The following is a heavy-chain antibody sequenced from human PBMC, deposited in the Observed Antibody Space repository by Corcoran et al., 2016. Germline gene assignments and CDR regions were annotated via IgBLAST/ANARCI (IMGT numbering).Heavy chain of an antibody. CDR3: ARGSSGYGYVSDY. J-gene: IGHJ4*02. Sequence: QVQLQESGPGLVKPSETLSLTCTVSGYSISSGYYWGWIRQPPGKGLEWIGSIYHSGSTYFNPSLHRRVTISVDTSKNQFSLKLRSVTAADTAVYYCARGSSGYGYVSDYWGQGSLVTVSS. CDR1: GYSISSGYY. CDR2: IYHSGST. V-gene: IGHV4-38-2*02. D-gene: IGHD3-10*02.